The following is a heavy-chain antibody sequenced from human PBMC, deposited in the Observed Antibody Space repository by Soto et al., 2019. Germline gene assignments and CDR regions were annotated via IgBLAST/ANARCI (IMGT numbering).Heavy chain of an antibody. J-gene: IGHJ6*02. CDR2: IYSGGST. CDR1: GFTVSSNY. V-gene: IGHV3-53*01. Sequence: ESGGGLIQPGGSLRLSCAASGFTVSSNYMSWVRQAPGKGLEWVSVIYSGGSTYYADSVKGRFTISRDNSKNTLFLQMNSLRAEDTAMYYCATCTGALNYGMDVWGQGTTVTVSS. D-gene: IGHD3-10*02. CDR3: ATCTGALNYGMDV.